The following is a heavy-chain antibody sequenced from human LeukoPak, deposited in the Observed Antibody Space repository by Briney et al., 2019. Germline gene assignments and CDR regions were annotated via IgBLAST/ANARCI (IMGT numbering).Heavy chain of an antibody. CDR2: IYPRDGST. Sequence: ASVKASCKASGYTFTNNYLHGGQQPPGQGLEWMGMIYPRDGSTSYAQNFQGRVTVTRDTSTTTVHMELRGLRSEDTAVYYCARDQEGFDYWGQGTVVTVSS. CDR3: ARDQEGFDY. J-gene: IGHJ4*02. V-gene: IGHV1-46*01. CDR1: GYTFTNNY.